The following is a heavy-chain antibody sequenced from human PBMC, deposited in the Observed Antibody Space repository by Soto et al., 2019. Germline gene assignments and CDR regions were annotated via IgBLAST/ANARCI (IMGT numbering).Heavy chain of an antibody. V-gene: IGHV4-30-4*01. J-gene: IGHJ4*02. CDR1: GGSISGGDYY. D-gene: IGHD3-3*01. CDR2: ISYSGST. CDR3: ARVTTTQYYDFLSGSGFDY. Sequence: QVQLQESGPGLVKPSQTLSLTCTVSGGSISGGDYYWSWIRQPPGKGLEWIGYISYSGSTYYNTSLKSRVTISVDTSKNQFSLKLSSVTAADTAVYYCARVTTTQYYDFLSGSGFDYWGQGTLVTVSS.